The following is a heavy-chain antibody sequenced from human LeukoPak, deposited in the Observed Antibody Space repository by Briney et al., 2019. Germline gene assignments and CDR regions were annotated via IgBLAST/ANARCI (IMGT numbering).Heavy chain of an antibody. V-gene: IGHV3-21*01. CDR2: VSSSSSYI. Sequence: GGSLRLSCAASGFTFSSYSMNWVRQAPGKGLEWVSSVSSSSSYIYYADSVKGRFTISRDNAKNSLYLQMNSLRAEDTAVYYCARFGLELRFDYWGQGTLVTVSS. D-gene: IGHD1-7*01. CDR3: ARFGLELRFDY. J-gene: IGHJ4*02. CDR1: GFTFSSYS.